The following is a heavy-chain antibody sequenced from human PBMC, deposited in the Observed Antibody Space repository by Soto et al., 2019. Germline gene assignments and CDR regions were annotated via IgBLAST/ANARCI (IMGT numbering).Heavy chain of an antibody. CDR1: GFTFSSYA. D-gene: IGHD3-22*01. V-gene: IGHV3-30-3*01. Sequence: QVQLVESGGGVVQPGRSLRLSCAASGFTFSSYAMHWVRHAPGKGLEWVAVISYDGSNKYYADSVKGRFTISRDNSKNTLYLQMNSLRAEDTAVYYCAREQNYYDSSGYCQHWGQGTLVTVSS. CDR2: ISYDGSNK. CDR3: AREQNYYDSSGYCQH. J-gene: IGHJ1*01.